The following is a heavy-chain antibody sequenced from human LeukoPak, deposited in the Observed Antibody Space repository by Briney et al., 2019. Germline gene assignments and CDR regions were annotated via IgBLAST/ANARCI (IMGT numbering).Heavy chain of an antibody. D-gene: IGHD2-15*01. CDR1: GFTFSRYW. J-gene: IGHJ6*03. V-gene: IGHV3-7*01. CDR2: IKEDGSEK. Sequence: PGGSLRLSCAASGFTFSRYWMSWVRQAPGKGLEWVANIKEDGSEKYYVDSVKARLTISRDNAKNSLSLQIKSLRAEDTAVYYCARQKAVVVVAATPDEDYGDYVDYYYYMDVWGKGTTVTVSS. CDR3: ARQKAVVVVAATPDEDYGDYVDYYYYMDV.